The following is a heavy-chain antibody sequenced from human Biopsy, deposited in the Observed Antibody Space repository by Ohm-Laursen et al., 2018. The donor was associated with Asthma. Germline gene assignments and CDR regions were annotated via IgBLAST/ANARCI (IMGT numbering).Heavy chain of an antibody. CDR1: GFNFHNYG. J-gene: IGHJ4*02. Sequence: SLKLSCAAPGFNFHNYGMNWVRRAPGKGLEWVAQILFDGRKINYPDSVKGRFTISRDNSKNMVYLQMNSLRPEDTAVYYCAKDRVAGRSYYFDYWGQGSLVSVSS. V-gene: IGHV3-30*18. CDR2: ILFDGRKI. CDR3: AKDRVAGRSYYFDY. D-gene: IGHD6-13*01.